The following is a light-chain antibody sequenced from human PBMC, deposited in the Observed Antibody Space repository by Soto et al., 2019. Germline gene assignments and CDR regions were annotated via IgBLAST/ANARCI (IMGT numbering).Light chain of an antibody. J-gene: IGLJ1*01. Sequence: HSVLTKPPSANGAPGQRVTISCSGSDSNIGSNTVNWYQQLPGTAPKLLIYSNNQRPSGVPDRISGSKSGTSASLAINGLQSEDEADYYCAAWDDSLYVFGTGTKVTVL. V-gene: IGLV1-44*01. CDR3: AAWDDSLYV. CDR2: SNN. CDR1: DSNIGSNT.